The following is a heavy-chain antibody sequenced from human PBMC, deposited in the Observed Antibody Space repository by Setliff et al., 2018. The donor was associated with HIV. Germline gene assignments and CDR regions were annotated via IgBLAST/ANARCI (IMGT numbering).Heavy chain of an antibody. CDR3: ARIRGVIADASDI. V-gene: IGHV1-69*05. CDR1: GYTFSSYA. J-gene: IGHJ3*02. D-gene: IGHD3-10*01. Sequence: SVKVSCKASGYTFSSYAINWVRQAPGQGLEWMGGIIPVYGTPKYAQRMQGRVTITTIEPTSTAYMELTSLRSDDTAVYYCARIRGVIADASDIWGQGTMVTVSS. CDR2: IIPVYGTP.